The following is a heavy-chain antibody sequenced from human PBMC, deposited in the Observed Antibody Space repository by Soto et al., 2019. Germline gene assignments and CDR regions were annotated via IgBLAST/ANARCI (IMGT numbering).Heavy chain of an antibody. J-gene: IGHJ6*03. D-gene: IGHD2-21*01. CDR2: INHLGSI. CDR1: GGSLSDYF. V-gene: IGHV4-34*01. CDR3: ARGGISHWAYFYYMDV. Sequence: SETLSLTCVVSGGSLSDYFWSWIRQPPGMALEWIGEINHLGSINYNPSLKSRVTMSVDMSKNQFSLTLNSVTAADTATYYCARGGISHWAYFYYMDVWDRGTTVTVSS.